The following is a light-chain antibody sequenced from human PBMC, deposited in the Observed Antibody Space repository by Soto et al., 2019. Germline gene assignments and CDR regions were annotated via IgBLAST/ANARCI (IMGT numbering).Light chain of an antibody. CDR3: QQSYSIPT. CDR2: AAS. J-gene: IGKJ2*01. V-gene: IGKV1-39*01. Sequence: DIQMTQSPSSLSASVGDRVTITCRASQSISSYLNWYQQKPGKAPKLLIYAASSLQSGVPSRFSGSGSGTDFTLTISSLQPEDFATYYCQQSYSIPTLGQGTKLEIK. CDR1: QSISSY.